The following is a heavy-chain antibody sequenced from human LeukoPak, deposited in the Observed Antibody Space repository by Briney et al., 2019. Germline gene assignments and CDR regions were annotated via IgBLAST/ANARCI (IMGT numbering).Heavy chain of an antibody. CDR1: GYTFTSYD. Sequence: ASVKVSCKASGYTFTSYDINWVRPATGQGLEWMGWMNPNSGNTGYAQKFQGRVTMTRNTSISTAYMELSSLRSEDTAVYYCARRTYYYDSSGFYDAFDIWGQGTMVTVSS. J-gene: IGHJ3*02. D-gene: IGHD3-22*01. CDR2: MNPNSGNT. V-gene: IGHV1-8*01. CDR3: ARRTYYYDSSGFYDAFDI.